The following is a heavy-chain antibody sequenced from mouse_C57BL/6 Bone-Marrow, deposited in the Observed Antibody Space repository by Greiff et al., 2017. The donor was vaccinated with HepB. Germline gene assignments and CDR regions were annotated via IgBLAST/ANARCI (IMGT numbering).Heavy chain of an antibody. V-gene: IGHV5-12*01. D-gene: IGHD2-4*01. J-gene: IGHJ4*01. CDR1: GFTFSDYY. CDR3: ALMITTDYYAMDY. CDR2: ISNGGGST. Sequence: EVMLVESGGGLVQPGGSLKLSCAASGFTFSDYYMYWVRQTPEKRLEWVAYISNGGGSTYYPDTVKGRFTISRDNAKNTLYLQVSRLKSEDTVMYYCALMITTDYYAMDYWGQGTSVTVSS.